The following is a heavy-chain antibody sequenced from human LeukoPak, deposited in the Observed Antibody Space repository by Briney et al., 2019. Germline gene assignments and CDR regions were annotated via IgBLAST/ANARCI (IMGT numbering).Heavy chain of an antibody. CDR1: GGSFRGHY. CDR3: ARPRKHDYYDMDV. J-gene: IGHJ6*03. V-gene: IGHV4-34*01. Sequence: KPSETLSLTCAVYGGSFRGHYWNWIRQPPGKGLEWIGEINPSGTTNYNPSLKGRVTISLDTSKNHFSLNLSSVTAADTAVYYCARPRKHDYYDMDVWGKGTTVTVSS. CDR2: INPSGTT.